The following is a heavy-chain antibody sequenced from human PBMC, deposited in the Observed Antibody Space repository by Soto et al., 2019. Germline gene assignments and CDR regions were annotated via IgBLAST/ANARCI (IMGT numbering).Heavy chain of an antibody. CDR2: ISSSGSTT. D-gene: IGHD4-4*01. V-gene: IGHV3-48*01. CDR1: GFTFSSYS. J-gene: IGHJ5*02. Sequence: GGSLRLSCAASGFTFSSYSMNWVRQAPGKGLEWVSYISSSGSTTYYADSVKGRFTISRDNAKNSLYLQMKSLRAEDKAVYDCARGYSNHGVDPWGQGTLVTVSS. CDR3: ARGYSNHGVDP.